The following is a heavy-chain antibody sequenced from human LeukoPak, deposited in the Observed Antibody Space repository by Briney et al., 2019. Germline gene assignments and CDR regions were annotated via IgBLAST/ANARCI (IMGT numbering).Heavy chain of an antibody. CDR2: IKSKADGGTT. Sequence: KAGGSLRLSCAASGFTFSNYNMNWVRQAPGKGLEWVGRIKSKADGGTTDYAAPVKGRFTISRDDSKNTLYLQMNSLKTEDTAVYYCSSSSSPYYYYYGMDVWGQGTTVTVSS. D-gene: IGHD6-6*01. CDR1: GFTFSNYN. V-gene: IGHV3-15*01. CDR3: SSSSSPYYYYYGMDV. J-gene: IGHJ6*02.